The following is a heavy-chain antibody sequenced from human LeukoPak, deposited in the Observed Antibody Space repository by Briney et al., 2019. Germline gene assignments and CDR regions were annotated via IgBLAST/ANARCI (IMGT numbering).Heavy chain of an antibody. D-gene: IGHD3-10*02. J-gene: IGHJ6*02. CDR1: GFTFSSYD. Sequence: GGSLRLSCAASGFTFSSYDMHWVRQATGKGLEWVSAIGTAGDTYYPGSVKGRFTISRENAKNSLYLQMNSLRAGDTAVYYCARTTMFHGMDVWGQGTTVTVSS. CDR2: IGTAGDT. CDR3: ARTTMFHGMDV. V-gene: IGHV3-13*01.